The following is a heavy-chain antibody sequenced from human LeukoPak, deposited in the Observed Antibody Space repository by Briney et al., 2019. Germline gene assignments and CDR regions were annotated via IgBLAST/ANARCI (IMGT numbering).Heavy chain of an antibody. V-gene: IGHV4-31*03. CDR2: IYYSGST. CDR3: AREVHTYYYDSSGSLFDY. Sequence: PSQTLSLTCTVSGGSISSGGYYWSWTRQHPGKGLEWIGYIYYSGSTYYNPSLKSRVTISVDTSKNQFSLKLSSVTAADTAVYYCAREVHTYYYDSSGSLFDYWGQGTLVTVSS. D-gene: IGHD3-22*01. CDR1: GGSISSGGYY. J-gene: IGHJ4*02.